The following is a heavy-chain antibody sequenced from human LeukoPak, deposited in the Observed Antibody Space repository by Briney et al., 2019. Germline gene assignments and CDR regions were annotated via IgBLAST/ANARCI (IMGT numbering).Heavy chain of an antibody. D-gene: IGHD3-22*01. CDR1: GYTFTSYD. CDR2: IIPIFGTA. CDR3: ASYDSSGYYRHDGYFDL. V-gene: IGHV1-69*05. J-gene: IGHJ2*01. Sequence: SVKVSCKASGYTFTSYDINWVRQATGQGLEWMGRIIPIFGTANYAQKFQGRVTITTEESTTTAYMELSSLRSEDTAVYYCASYDSSGYYRHDGYFDLWGRGTLVTVSS.